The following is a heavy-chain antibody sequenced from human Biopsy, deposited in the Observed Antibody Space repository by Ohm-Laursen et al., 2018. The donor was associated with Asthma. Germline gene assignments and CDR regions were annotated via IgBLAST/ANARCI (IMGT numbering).Heavy chain of an antibody. CDR1: GYSFTDYY. J-gene: IGHJ5*02. Sequence: SVKVSCKASGYSFTDYYMNWVRQAPGQGLEWLGRINTNSGGTNYAQKFEGRVTMTADTSINTAYMELKGLRTDDTAVYYCAREYLQVQLLLWFDPRGQGTLVTVSS. V-gene: IGHV1-2*06. CDR2: INTNSGGT. D-gene: IGHD2-2*01. CDR3: AREYLQVQLLLWFDP.